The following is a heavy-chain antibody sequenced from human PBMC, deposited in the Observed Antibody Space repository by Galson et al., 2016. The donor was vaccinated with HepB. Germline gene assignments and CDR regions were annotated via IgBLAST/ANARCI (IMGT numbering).Heavy chain of an antibody. CDR1: GFTFSSYD. V-gene: IGHV3-13*01. D-gene: IGHD4-11*01. J-gene: IGHJ5*01. Sequence: SLSLSCAASGFTFSSYDMHWVRQPTGKGLEWVSGAGTAGDTYYPGSVKGRFTISRDNSKNTLNLQMNSLRAEDTAVYYCAKVATPNRNYENWFDSWGQGTLVTVSS. CDR3: AKVATPNRNYENWFDS. CDR2: AGTAGDT.